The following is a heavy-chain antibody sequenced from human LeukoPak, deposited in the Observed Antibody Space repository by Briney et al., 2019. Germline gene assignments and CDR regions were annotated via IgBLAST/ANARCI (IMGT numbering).Heavy chain of an antibody. CDR2: IYYTGDS. D-gene: IGHD2-21*01. Sequence: KPSETLSLTCTVSGGSISSYYWSWIRQPPGKGLEWIGYIYYTGDSNYNPSLKSRVAISLGTSKNQLSLNLRSVTAADTAVYYCARHEFASPFDSWGQGTLVTVSS. V-gene: IGHV4-59*08. CDR3: ARHEFASPFDS. CDR1: GGSISSYY. J-gene: IGHJ4*02.